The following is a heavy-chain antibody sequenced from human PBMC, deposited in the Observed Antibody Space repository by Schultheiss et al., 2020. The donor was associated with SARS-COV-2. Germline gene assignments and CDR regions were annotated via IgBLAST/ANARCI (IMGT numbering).Heavy chain of an antibody. CDR2: ISSSGSTI. V-gene: IGHV3-11*01. Sequence: GGSLRLSCAASGFTFSDYYMSWIRQAPGKGLEWVSYISSSGSTIYYADSVKGRFTISRDNAKNSLYLQMNSLRAEDTAVYYCARLVPKFYYDSSGYPDYWGQGTLVTVSS. D-gene: IGHD3-22*01. J-gene: IGHJ4*02. CDR3: ARLVPKFYYDSSGYPDY. CDR1: GFTFSDYY.